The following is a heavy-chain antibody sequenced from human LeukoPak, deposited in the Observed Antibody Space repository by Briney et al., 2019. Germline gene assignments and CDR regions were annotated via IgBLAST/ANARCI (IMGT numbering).Heavy chain of an antibody. CDR3: ARASGIAARGYFDY. CDR2: ISAYNGNT. D-gene: IGHD6-6*01. J-gene: IGHJ4*02. Sequence: ASVKVSCKASGYTFTSYGISWVRQAPGQGLEWMGWISAYNGNTNYAQKLQGRVAMTTDTSTSTAYMELRSLRSDDTAVYYCARASGIAARGYFDYWGQGTLVTVSS. CDR1: GYTFTSYG. V-gene: IGHV1-18*01.